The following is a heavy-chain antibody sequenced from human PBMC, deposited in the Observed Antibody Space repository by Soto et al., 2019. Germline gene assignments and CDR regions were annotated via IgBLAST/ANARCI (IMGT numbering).Heavy chain of an antibody. Sequence: GGSLRLSCAASGFTFSSYAMSWVRQAPGKGLEWVSAISGSGGSTYYADSVKGRFTISRDNSKNTLYLQMNSLRAEDTAVYYCAKYLRAYYGSGSYSTHPTVFDYWGQGTLVTVSS. CDR2: ISGSGGST. CDR3: AKYLRAYYGSGSYSTHPTVFDY. V-gene: IGHV3-23*01. D-gene: IGHD3-10*01. CDR1: GFTFSSYA. J-gene: IGHJ4*02.